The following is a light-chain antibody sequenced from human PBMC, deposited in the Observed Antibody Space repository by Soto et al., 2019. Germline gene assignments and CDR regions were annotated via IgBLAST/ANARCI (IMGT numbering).Light chain of an antibody. CDR2: KAS. Sequence: DIQMTQSPSTLSASVGDRVTITCRASQSISSWLAWYQQKPGKAPKLLIYKASDLESGVPSRFSGSGSGTDSTLTISSLQPDDSATFYCQHYHSYPYTFGQGTKLEIK. CDR1: QSISSW. V-gene: IGKV1-5*03. J-gene: IGKJ2*01. CDR3: QHYHSYPYT.